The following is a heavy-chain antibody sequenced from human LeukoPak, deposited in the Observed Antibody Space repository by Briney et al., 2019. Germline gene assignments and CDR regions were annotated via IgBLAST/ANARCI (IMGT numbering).Heavy chain of an antibody. J-gene: IGHJ4*02. CDR2: ISYDGNNK. Sequence: GRSLRLSCAASGFTFSSYAMHWVRQAPGKGLEWVAVISYDGNNKYYADSVKGRFTISRDNSKNTLYRQMNSLRAEDTAVYYCATDNWGYIDYWGQGTLVTVSS. V-gene: IGHV3-30*04. CDR3: ATDNWGYIDY. CDR1: GFTFSSYA. D-gene: IGHD7-27*01.